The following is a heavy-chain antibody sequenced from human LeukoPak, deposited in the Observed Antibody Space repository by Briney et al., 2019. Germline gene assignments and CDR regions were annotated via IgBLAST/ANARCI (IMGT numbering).Heavy chain of an antibody. V-gene: IGHV3-74*01. CDR2: INSDGSGT. CDR1: GFTFSSYW. D-gene: IGHD4-23*01. Sequence: PGGSLRLSCAASGFTFSSYWMHWVRQAPGKGLVWVGRINSDGSGTRYADSVKGRFTISRDYTKNTLFLQVSSLRAEDTAVYYCARDGRTAVDPTYYSMGVWGQGTTVTVSS. J-gene: IGHJ6*02. CDR3: ARDGRTAVDPTYYSMGV.